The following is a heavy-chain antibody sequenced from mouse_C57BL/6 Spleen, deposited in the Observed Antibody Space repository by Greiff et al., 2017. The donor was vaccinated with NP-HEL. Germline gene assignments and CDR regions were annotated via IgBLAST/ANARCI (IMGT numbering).Heavy chain of an antibody. CDR2: IDPSDSET. Sequence: QVQLQQSGAELVRPGSSVKLSCKASGYTFTSYWMHWVKQRPIQGLEWIGNIDPSDSETHYNQKFKDKATLTVDKSSSKAYMQLISLTSEDSAVYYCAAYGSFYFDYWGQGTTLTVSS. CDR3: AAYGSFYFDY. J-gene: IGHJ2*01. CDR1: GYTFTSYW. D-gene: IGHD1-1*01. V-gene: IGHV1-52*01.